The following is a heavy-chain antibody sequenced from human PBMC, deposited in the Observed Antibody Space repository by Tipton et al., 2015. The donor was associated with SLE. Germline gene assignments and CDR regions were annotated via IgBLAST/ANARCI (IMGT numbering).Heavy chain of an antibody. CDR3: ARGLSQDN. Sequence: TLSLTCTVSGGSISSSSYYWGWIRQPPGKGLEWIGSIYYSGSTNYNPSLKSRVTISVDTSKNQFSLMLTSVTAADTAVYYCARGLSQDNWGQGTLVTVSS. J-gene: IGHJ4*02. CDR1: GGSISSSSYY. CDR2: IYYSGST. V-gene: IGHV4-39*07.